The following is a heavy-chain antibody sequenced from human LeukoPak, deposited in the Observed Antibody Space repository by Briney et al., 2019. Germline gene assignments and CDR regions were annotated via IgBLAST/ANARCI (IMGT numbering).Heavy chain of an antibody. CDR1: GGTFSSYA. D-gene: IGHD3-22*01. CDR2: IIPILGIA. CDR3: ARGGPRSGGYYDSSGYYYPG. Sequence: VASVKVSCKASGGTFSSYAISWVRQAPGQRLEWMGRIIPILGIANYAQKFQGRVTITADKSTSTAYMELSSLRSEDTAVYYCARGGPRSGGYYDSSGYYYPGWGQGTLVTVSS. J-gene: IGHJ4*02. V-gene: IGHV1-69*04.